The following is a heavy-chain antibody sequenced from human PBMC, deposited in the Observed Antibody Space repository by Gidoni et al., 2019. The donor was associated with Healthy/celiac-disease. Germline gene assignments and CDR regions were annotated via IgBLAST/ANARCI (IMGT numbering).Heavy chain of an antibody. V-gene: IGHV4-4*07. CDR1: GGSISSYY. Sequence: QVQLQESGPGLVKPSETLSLTCTVSGGSISSYYWSWIRQPAGKGLEWIGRIYTSGSTNYNPSLKSRVTMSVDTSKNQFSLKLSSVTAADTAVYYCARDRPYYYDSSGYFSASYGMDVWGQGTTVTVSS. J-gene: IGHJ6*02. CDR3: ARDRPYYYDSSGYFSASYGMDV. CDR2: IYTSGST. D-gene: IGHD3-22*01.